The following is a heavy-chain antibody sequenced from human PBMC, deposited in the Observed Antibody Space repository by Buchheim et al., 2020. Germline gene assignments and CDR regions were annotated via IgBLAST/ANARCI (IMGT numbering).Heavy chain of an antibody. V-gene: IGHV4-30-4*01. J-gene: IGHJ6*02. D-gene: IGHD2-8*01. Sequence: QVQLQESGPGLVKPSQTLSLTCTVSGGSISSGDYYWSWIRQPPGKGLEWIGSIYYSGSTYYNPSLKSRVTISVDKSKNQFALKLSSVTAADTAVYYCARVPILMVYATYYYYGMDVWGQGTT. CDR3: ARVPILMVYATYYYYGMDV. CDR1: GGSISSGDYY. CDR2: IYYSGST.